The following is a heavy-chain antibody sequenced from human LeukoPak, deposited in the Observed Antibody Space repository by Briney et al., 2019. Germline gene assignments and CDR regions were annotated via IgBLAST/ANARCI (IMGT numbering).Heavy chain of an antibody. CDR3: ARHRHSHHYDY. D-gene: IGHD5-18*01. J-gene: IGHJ4*02. CDR1: GGSISSSSSDYY. CDR2: ISYSWTT. Sequence: SETLSLTCTVSGGSISSSSSDYYWGWVRQPPGKGLEWIGSISYSWTTYYNPSLRSRVAISADTSNNQFSLKLTSLTAADTAVYYCARHRHSHHYDYWGQGTLVTVSS. V-gene: IGHV4-39*01.